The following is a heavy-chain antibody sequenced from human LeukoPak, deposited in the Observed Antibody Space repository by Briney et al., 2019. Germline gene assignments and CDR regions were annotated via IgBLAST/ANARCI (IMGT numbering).Heavy chain of an antibody. CDR3: ARVPFYGQLLDNWFDP. Sequence: SVKVSCKASGGTFSSYAISWVRQAPGQGLEWMGGIIPIFGTANYAQKFQGRVTITADESASTAYMELSSLRSEDTAVYYCARVPFYGQLLDNWFDPWGQGTLVTVSS. D-gene: IGHD4-17*01. CDR1: GGTFSSYA. CDR2: IIPIFGTA. V-gene: IGHV1-69*13. J-gene: IGHJ5*02.